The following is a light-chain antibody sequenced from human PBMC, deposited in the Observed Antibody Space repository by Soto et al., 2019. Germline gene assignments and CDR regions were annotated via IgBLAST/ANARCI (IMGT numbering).Light chain of an antibody. CDR2: DAS. CDR1: QRISTW. Sequence: DIQMTQSPSTLSASVGDRVTITCRASQRISTWLAWYQQKPGKPPKLLIYDASRLESGVPSRFIVSGSGTEFTLTITSLQADDFATYYCLQDYSYPWTFGQGTNVDIK. V-gene: IGKV1-5*01. J-gene: IGKJ1*01. CDR3: LQDYSYPWT.